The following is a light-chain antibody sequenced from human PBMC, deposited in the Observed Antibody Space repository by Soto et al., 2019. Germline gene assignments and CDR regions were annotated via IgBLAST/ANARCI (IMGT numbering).Light chain of an antibody. CDR1: SSDVGDYDY. CDR2: DVS. J-gene: IGLJ2*01. Sequence: QSALTQPASVSGSPGQSITISCTGTSSDVGDYDYVSWYQQHPGKAPKLMFYDVSNWPSGVSNRFSGSKSGNTASLTISGLQAEDEGDYYCSSYTSSGTLVLFGGGTKLTVL. CDR3: SSYTSSGTLVL. V-gene: IGLV2-14*01.